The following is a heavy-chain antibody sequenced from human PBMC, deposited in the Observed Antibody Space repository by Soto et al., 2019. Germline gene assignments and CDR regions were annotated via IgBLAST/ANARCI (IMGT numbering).Heavy chain of an antibody. Sequence: GGSLRLSCAASGFTFSSYAMSWVRQAPGKGLEWVSAIGGSGGSTYYADSVKGRFTISRDNSKNTLYLQMNSLRAEDTAVYYCVNSGYDLAPIDYWGQGTLVTVSS. CDR3: VNSGYDLAPIDY. J-gene: IGHJ4*02. D-gene: IGHD5-12*01. CDR1: GFTFSSYA. CDR2: IGGSGGST. V-gene: IGHV3-23*01.